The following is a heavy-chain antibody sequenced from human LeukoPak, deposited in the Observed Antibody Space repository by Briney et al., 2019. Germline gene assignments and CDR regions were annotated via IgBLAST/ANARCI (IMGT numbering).Heavy chain of an antibody. CDR3: ARGGGSYLFQH. D-gene: IGHD1-26*01. V-gene: IGHV3-7*01. J-gene: IGHJ1*01. CDR2: INQDGSEI. CDR1: GFTFSNYW. Sequence: GGSLRLSCAASGFTFSNYWMSWVRQAPGKGLEWLANINQDGSEIYYVDSVKGRFTISRDNGKNSLYLQINSLRAEDTAVYYCARGGGSYLFQHWGQGTLVTVSS.